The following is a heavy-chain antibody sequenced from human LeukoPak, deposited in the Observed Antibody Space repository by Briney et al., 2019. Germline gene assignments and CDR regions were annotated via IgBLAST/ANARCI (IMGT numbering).Heavy chain of an antibody. V-gene: IGHV4-39*01. CDR2: IYYSGST. Sequence: SETLSLTCTVSGGSISSSSYYWGWIRQPPGKGLEWIGSIYYSGSTYYNPSLKSRVTISVDASKNQFSLKLSSVTAADTAVCYCARHGITYYYGSGSYSLFDYWGQGTLVTVSS. J-gene: IGHJ4*02. CDR3: ARHGITYYYGSGSYSLFDY. CDR1: GGSISSSSYY. D-gene: IGHD3-10*01.